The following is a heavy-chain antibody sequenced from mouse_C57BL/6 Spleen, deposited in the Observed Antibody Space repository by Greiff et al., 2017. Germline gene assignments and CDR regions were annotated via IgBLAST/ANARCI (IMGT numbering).Heavy chain of an antibody. J-gene: IGHJ2*01. CDR2: INPNNGGT. V-gene: IGHV1-26*01. D-gene: IGHD1-1*01. CDR3: ARSLYYYGSSHPLDY. CDR1: GYTFTDYY. Sequence: VQLQQSGPELVKPGASVKISCKASGYTFTDYYMNWVKQSHGKSLEWIGDINPNNGGTSYNQKFKGKATLTVDKSSSTAYMELRSLTSEDSAVYYCARSLYYYGSSHPLDYWGQGTTLTVSS.